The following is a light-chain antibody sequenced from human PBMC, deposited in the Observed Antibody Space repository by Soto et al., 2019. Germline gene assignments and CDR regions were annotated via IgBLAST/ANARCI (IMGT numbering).Light chain of an antibody. V-gene: IGLV2-14*01. Sequence: QSALTQPASVSGSPGQSITISCTGTSSDVGGYNYVSWYQQHPGKAPKLMIYDVSNRPSGVSNRFSGSKSGNTSSLNISGLQAEDEADYYCSSYTRSSRVFGGGTKLTVL. CDR3: SSYTRSSRV. CDR1: SSDVGGYNY. J-gene: IGLJ2*01. CDR2: DVS.